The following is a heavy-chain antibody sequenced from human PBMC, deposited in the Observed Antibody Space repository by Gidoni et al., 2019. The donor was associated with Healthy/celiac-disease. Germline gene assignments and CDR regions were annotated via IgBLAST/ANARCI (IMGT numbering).Heavy chain of an antibody. CDR2: ISAYNGNT. CDR1: GYPFTSYG. V-gene: IGHV1-18*01. CDR3: ARQGRWLQLGGYGPAGY. J-gene: IGHJ4*02. D-gene: IGHD5-12*01. Sequence: QVQLVQSGAEVKKPGASVQVSCKASGYPFTSYGSSWVRQGPGQGLEWMGWISAYNGNTNYAQKLQGRVTMTTDTSTSTAYMELRSLRSDDTAVYYCARQGRWLQLGGYGPAGYWGQGTLVTVSS.